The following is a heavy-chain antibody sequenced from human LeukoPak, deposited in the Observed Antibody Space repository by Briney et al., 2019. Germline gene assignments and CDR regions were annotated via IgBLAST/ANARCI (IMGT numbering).Heavy chain of an antibody. J-gene: IGHJ4*02. D-gene: IGHD2-2*03. CDR1: GGSISNYY. Sequence: KTSETLSLTCTVSGGSISNYYWSWIRQPPGKGLEWIGYIYYSGSANYNPSLKSRVTISADTSKNQFSLKLSSVTAADTAMYYCTSGYFVHTFDFWGQGPLVTVSS. CDR2: IYYSGSA. CDR3: TSGYFVHTFDF. V-gene: IGHV4-59*08.